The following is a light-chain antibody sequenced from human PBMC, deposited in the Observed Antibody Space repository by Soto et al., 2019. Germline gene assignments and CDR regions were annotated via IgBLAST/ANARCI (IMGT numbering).Light chain of an antibody. CDR1: SSDVGGYDY. CDR3: SSYTSDSTHV. J-gene: IGLJ1*01. V-gene: IGLV2-14*01. Sequence: QSALTQPASVSGSPGQSITISCIGTSSDVGGYDYVSWYQQNPGKAPKRIIYEVINPPSGVSSRFSGSKSGNTASLTISGLHAEDEAHYYCSSYTSDSTHVFGSGTKVTVL. CDR2: EVI.